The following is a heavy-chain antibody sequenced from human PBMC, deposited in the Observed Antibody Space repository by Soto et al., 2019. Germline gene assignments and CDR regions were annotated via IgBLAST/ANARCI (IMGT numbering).Heavy chain of an antibody. CDR2: MNPNSGNT. V-gene: IGHV1-8*01. CDR1: GYTFTSYD. J-gene: IGHJ6*02. D-gene: IGHD3-9*01. Sequence: ASVKVSCKASGYTFTSYDINWVRQATGQGLEWMGWMNPNSGNTGYAQKFQGRVTMTRNTSISTVYMELSSLRSEDTAVYYCARDGLDILTGWPSCGMDVWGQGTTVTVSS. CDR3: ARDGLDILTGWPSCGMDV.